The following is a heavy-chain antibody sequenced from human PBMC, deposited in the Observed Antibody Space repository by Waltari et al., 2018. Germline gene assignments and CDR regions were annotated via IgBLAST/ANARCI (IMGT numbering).Heavy chain of an antibody. D-gene: IGHD3-3*01. CDR1: GGSXYSSYHX. V-gene: IGHV4-39*01. J-gene: IGHJ4*02. Sequence: QVXLQESGPGLVKPSETLSXRCSVSGGSXYSSYHXWGWVRQAPGKGLEWSGSVHYRGFPSYTSXFKRRVTRPVVTXIDXFSLXXRXVTAADTSXXYCAXAPRLRFAEXXEYYFDYXGQGTLVTVXS. CDR3: AXAPRLRFAEXXEYYFDY. CDR2: VHYRGFP.